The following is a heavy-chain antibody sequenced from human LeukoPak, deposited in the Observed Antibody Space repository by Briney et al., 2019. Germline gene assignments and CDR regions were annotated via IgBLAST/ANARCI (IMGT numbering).Heavy chain of an antibody. CDR2: IYTSGST. D-gene: IGHD3-10*01. CDR1: GGSISSGSYY. Sequence: PSQTLSLTCTVSGGSISSGSYYWSWIRQPAGKGLEWIGRIYTSGSTNYNPSLKSRVTMSVDTSKNQFSLKLSSVTAADTAVYYCARGTTYYYGSGLNPNYAFDIWGQGTMVTVSS. V-gene: IGHV4-61*02. J-gene: IGHJ3*02. CDR3: ARGTTYYYGSGLNPNYAFDI.